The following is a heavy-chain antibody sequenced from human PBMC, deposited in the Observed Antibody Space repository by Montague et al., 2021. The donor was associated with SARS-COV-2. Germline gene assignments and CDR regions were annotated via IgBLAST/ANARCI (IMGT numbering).Heavy chain of an antibody. J-gene: IGHJ4*02. D-gene: IGHD3-9*01. CDR2: IRSKAYGGTT. V-gene: IGHV3-49*04. Sequence: SLRLSCAAFGFTFGDYAMSWVRQAPGKGLEWVGFIRSKAYGGTTEYAXSVKGRFTISRDDSKSIACLQMNSLKTEDTAVYYCTRVALRYFDWLSDFDYWGQGTLVTVSP. CDR1: GFTFGDYA. CDR3: TRVALRYFDWLSDFDY.